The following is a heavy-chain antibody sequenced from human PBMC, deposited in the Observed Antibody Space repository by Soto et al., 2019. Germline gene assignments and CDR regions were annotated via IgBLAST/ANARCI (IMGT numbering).Heavy chain of an antibody. CDR1: GFTFINYG. D-gene: IGHD1-1*01. CDR2: INPYNGNT. CDR3: ARTWATTGIRYFDY. V-gene: IGHV1-18*01. J-gene: IGHJ4*02. Sequence: ASVKVSCKASGFTFINYGFSWVRQAPGQGLEWMGWINPYNGNTNYAQNLQDRVTVTRDTSTSTVYMELGSLRSGDTAVYYCARTWATTGIRYFDYWGQGTLVTVS.